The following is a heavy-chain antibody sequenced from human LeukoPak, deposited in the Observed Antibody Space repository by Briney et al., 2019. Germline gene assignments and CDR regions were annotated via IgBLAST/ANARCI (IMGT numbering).Heavy chain of an antibody. J-gene: IGHJ5*02. CDR1: GASISSYY. D-gene: IGHD3-10*01. CDR3: ARGPPGGQFDP. V-gene: IGHV4-59*01. CDR2: IYYSGST. Sequence: PSETLSLTCTVSGASISSYYWTWIRQPPGKELEWIGYIYYSGSTNYNPSLKSRVTISVDTSKNQFSLKLSSVTAADTAVYYCARGPPGGQFDPWGQGTLVTVSS.